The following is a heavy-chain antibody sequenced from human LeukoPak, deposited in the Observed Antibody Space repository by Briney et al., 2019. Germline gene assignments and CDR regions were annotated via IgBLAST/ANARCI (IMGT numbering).Heavy chain of an antibody. D-gene: IGHD3-3*01. CDR3: ARAYTYSDFWTTYP. Sequence: AASVKVSCKASGYTFTGYYMHWVRQAPGQGLVWMGWINPNSGDTNYAQKFQGRVTMTRDTSIGTAYMELSRLRSDDTAVYYCARAYTYSDFWTTYPWGQGTLVTVSS. J-gene: IGHJ4*02. V-gene: IGHV1-2*02. CDR1: GYTFTGYY. CDR2: INPNSGDT.